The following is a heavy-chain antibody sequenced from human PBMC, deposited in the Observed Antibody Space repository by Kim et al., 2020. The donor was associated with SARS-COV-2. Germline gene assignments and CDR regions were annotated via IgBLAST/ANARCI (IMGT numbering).Heavy chain of an antibody. D-gene: IGHD6-19*01. CDR2: IDHSGST. CDR1: GGSISSSSW. J-gene: IGHJ5*02. CDR3: ARGVSSAWTLRAWFDP. Sequence: SETLSLTCAVSGGSISSSSWWSWVRQFPGKGLEWIGEIDHSGSTNYNAYLKSRVTISADKSKNQFSLKLRSVTAADTAVYYCARGVSSAWTLRAWFDPWGQGTLVTVSS. V-gene: IGHV4-4*02.